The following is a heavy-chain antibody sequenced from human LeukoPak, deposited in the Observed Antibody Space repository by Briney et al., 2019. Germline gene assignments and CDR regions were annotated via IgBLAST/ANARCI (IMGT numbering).Heavy chain of an antibody. J-gene: IGHJ6*03. Sequence: GGSLRLSCVASGFSFREYPIHWVRQAPGKGLEWVAVISNDGSNEYDAEFVKGRFTMSRDNSKNTLYLQMNSLRAEDTAVYYCAKDGEYYASSGYMDVWGKGTTVTVSS. CDR1: GFSFREYP. CDR2: ISNDGSNE. D-gene: IGHD3-3*01. V-gene: IGHV3-30-3*01. CDR3: AKDGEYYASSGYMDV.